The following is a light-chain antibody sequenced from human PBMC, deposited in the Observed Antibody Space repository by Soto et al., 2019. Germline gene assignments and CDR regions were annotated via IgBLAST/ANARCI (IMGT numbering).Light chain of an antibody. CDR2: DTS. V-gene: IGKV3-20*01. CDR3: QQYGTSPQT. CDR1: QSVTSNY. Sequence: EIVLTQSPGTLSLSPGARAPLSCRASQSVTSNYLAWSQQKPGQAPGLLIYDTSTRASGVPDRFSGSGSGTEFTLTISRLEPEDFAVYYCQQYGTSPQTFGQGTKVDIK. J-gene: IGKJ1*01.